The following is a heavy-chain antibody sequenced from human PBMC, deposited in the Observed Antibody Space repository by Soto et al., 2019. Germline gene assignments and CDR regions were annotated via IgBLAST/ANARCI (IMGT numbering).Heavy chain of an antibody. CDR1: GFTFSSYG. V-gene: IGHV3-30*18. CDR2: ISYDGSNK. Sequence: GGSLRLSCAASGFTFSSYGMHWVRQAPGKGLEWVAVISYDGSNKYYADSVKGRFTISRDNSKNTLYLQMNSLRAEDTAVYYCAKDLITGTTNYYYGMDVWGQGTMVTVSS. J-gene: IGHJ6*02. CDR3: AKDLITGTTNYYYGMDV. D-gene: IGHD1-7*01.